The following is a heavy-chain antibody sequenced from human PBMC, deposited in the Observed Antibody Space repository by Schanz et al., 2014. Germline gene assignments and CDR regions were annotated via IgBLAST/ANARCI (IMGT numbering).Heavy chain of an antibody. Sequence: EVQLLESGGGLVQPGGSLRLSCAASGFTFSSYAMSWVRQAPGKGLEWVSGISGSGGSTYYADSVKGRFTISRDNSKNTLYLQMNSLRAEDTAVYDCAKDLLYGAPMPLNHLDYWGQGTLXTVSS. CDR1: GFTFSSYA. J-gene: IGHJ4*02. CDR2: ISGSGGST. V-gene: IGHV3-23*01. CDR3: AKDLLYGAPMPLNHLDY. D-gene: IGHD2-2*01.